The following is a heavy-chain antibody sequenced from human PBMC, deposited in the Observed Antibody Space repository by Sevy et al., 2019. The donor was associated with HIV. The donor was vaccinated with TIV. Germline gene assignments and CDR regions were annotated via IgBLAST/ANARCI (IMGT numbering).Heavy chain of an antibody. CDR2: IFPDDSDT. CDR3: ATSRSGYFDSSGYYIY. J-gene: IGHJ4*02. Sequence: GESLKISFQGSGYSFTSHWIGWVRHMPGKGLEWMGIIFPDDSDTRYSPSFQGQVTFSADKSINTAYLQWSSLKDSDTAMYYCATSRSGYFDSSGYYIYWGQGALVTLSS. V-gene: IGHV5-51*01. D-gene: IGHD3-22*01. CDR1: GYSFTSHW.